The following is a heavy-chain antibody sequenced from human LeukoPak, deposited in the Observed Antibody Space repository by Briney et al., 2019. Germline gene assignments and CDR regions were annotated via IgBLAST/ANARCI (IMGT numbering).Heavy chain of an antibody. J-gene: IGHJ5*02. CDR1: GVSINSLY. CDR3: ARAYSSASWFDP. Sequence: KPSETLSLTCSVSGVSINSLYFIWIRQSPGKGLEWIGYIYGSGITKYNPSLKSRVTISVDTSKNQFSLRLRSVTAADTAVYFCARAYSSASWFDPWGQETLVTVSS. V-gene: IGHV4-59*11. D-gene: IGHD3-22*01. CDR2: IYGSGIT.